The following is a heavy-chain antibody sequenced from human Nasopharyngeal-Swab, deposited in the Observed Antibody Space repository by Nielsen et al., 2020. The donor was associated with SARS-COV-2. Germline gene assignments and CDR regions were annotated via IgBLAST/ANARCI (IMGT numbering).Heavy chain of an antibody. V-gene: IGHV3-30*18. CDR1: GFTFSSYG. CDR3: AKGPYYYYYMDV. CDR2: ISYDGSNK. J-gene: IGHJ6*03. Sequence: GESLKISCAASGFTFSSYGMHWVRQAPGKGLEWVAVISYDGSNKYCADSVKGRFTISRDNSKNTLYLQMNSLRAEDTAVYYCAKGPYYYYYMDVWGKGTTVTVSS.